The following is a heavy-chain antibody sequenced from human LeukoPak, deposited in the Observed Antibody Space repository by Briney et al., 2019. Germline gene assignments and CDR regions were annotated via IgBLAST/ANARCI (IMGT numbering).Heavy chain of an antibody. V-gene: IGHV4-39*07. J-gene: IGHJ4*02. CDR1: GGSISGSGYY. CDR2: IYFSGST. D-gene: IGHD5-12*01. Sequence: KPSETLSLTCTVSGGSISGSGYYWGWIRQPPGKGLEWIGSIYFSGSTSYNPSLKSRVIISVDTSKNQFSLRLRSVTAADTAVYHCASSGSSGYDSFDYWGQGTLVTVSS. CDR3: ASSGSSGYDSFDY.